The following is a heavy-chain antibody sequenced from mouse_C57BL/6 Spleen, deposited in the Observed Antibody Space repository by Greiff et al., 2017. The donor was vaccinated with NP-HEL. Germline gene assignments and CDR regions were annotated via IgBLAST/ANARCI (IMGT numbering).Heavy chain of an antibody. J-gene: IGHJ4*01. CDR2: INPNNGGT. D-gene: IGHD2-3*01. CDR1: GYTFTDYN. CDR3: ARWLLRYYYAMDY. V-gene: IGHV1-22*01. Sequence: VQLQQSGPELVKPGASVKMSCKASGYTFTDYNMHWVKQSHGKSLEWIGYINPNNGGTSYNQKFKGKATLTVNKSSSTAYRELRSLTSEDSAVYYCARWLLRYYYAMDYWGQGTSVTVSS.